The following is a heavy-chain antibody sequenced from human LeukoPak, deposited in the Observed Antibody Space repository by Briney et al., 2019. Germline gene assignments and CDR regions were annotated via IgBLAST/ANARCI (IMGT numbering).Heavy chain of an antibody. D-gene: IGHD5-18*01. CDR1: GGTFSSYA. CDR3: ARARGYSYGPFDY. CDR2: IIPIFGTA. V-gene: IGHV1-69*06. J-gene: IGHJ4*02. Sequence: SVKVSCKASGGTFSSYAISWVRQAPGQGLEWMGGIIPIFGTANYAQKFQGRVTITADKSTSTAYMELSSLRSEDTAVYYCARARGYSYGPFDYWGQGTLVTISS.